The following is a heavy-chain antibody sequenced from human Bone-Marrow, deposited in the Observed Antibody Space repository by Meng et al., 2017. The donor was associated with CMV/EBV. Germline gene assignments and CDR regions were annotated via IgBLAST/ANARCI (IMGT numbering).Heavy chain of an antibody. V-gene: IGHV3-30*03. Sequence: GESLKISCAASGFTFTTYSMNWVRQAPGKGLEWVAVISYDGSNKYYADSVKGRFTISRDNSKNTLYLQMNSLRAEDTAVYYCAREGELDAFDIWGQGTMVTVSS. J-gene: IGHJ3*02. D-gene: IGHD1-26*01. CDR1: GFTFTTYS. CDR3: AREGELDAFDI. CDR2: ISYDGSNK.